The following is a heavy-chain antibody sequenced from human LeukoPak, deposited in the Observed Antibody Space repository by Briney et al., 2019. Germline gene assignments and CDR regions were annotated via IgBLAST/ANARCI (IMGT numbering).Heavy chain of an antibody. J-gene: IGHJ3*02. V-gene: IGHV1-69*05. CDR1: GGTFSSYA. CDR3: AREGLGYCSSTSCYRGYAFDI. Sequence: SVKVSCKASGGTFSSYAISWVRQAPGQGLEWMGGIIPIFGTANYAQKFQGRVTITTDESTSTAYMELSSLRSEDTAVYYCAREGLGYCSSTSCYRGYAFDIWGQGTMVTVSS. CDR2: IIPIFGTA. D-gene: IGHD2-2*01.